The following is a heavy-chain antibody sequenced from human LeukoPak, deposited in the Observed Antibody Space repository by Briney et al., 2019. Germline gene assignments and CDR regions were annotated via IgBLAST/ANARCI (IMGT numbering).Heavy chain of an antibody. D-gene: IGHD1/OR15-1a*01. V-gene: IGHV3-30*02. Sequence: GGSLRLSCAASGFTLSDYGMHWVRQAPGKGLEWVTFIRYDGSNKYYADSVKGRFTISRDNSKNIVYLQMNSLSSEGTAVYYCAKEGTASKPSDLDYWGKGTLVTVSS. CDR3: AKEGTASKPSDLDY. CDR1: GFTLSDYG. CDR2: IRYDGSNK. J-gene: IGHJ4*02.